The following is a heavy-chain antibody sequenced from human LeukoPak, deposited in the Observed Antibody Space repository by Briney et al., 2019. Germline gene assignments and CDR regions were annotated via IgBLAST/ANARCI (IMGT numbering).Heavy chain of an antibody. J-gene: IGHJ3*02. CDR2: INPDSGGT. CDR1: GYTFTGYY. D-gene: IGHD6-6*01. CDR3: ARVLVSIFDYSGSSGHDVFDI. V-gene: IGHV1-2*02. Sequence: GASVKVSCKASGYTFTGYYMHWVRQAPGQGLEWMGWINPDSGGTNYAQKFQGRVTMTRDMSTSTLYIELSSLRSEDTAVYYCARVLVSIFDYSGSSGHDVFDIWGQGTMVTVSS.